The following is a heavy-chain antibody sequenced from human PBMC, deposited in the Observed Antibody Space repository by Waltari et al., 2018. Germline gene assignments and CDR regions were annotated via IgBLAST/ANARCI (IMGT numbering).Heavy chain of an antibody. V-gene: IGHV3-48*03. CDR2: ISSSGSTR. CDR3: ARVMEDYYDSSYPHNGDAFDI. D-gene: IGHD3-22*01. CDR1: GFTFSSYE. Sequence: EVQLVESGGGLVQPGGSLRLSCAASGFTFSSYEMNWVRQAPGKGLEWVSYISSSGSTRYYADAVKGRFTISRDNAKNSLYLQMNSLRAEDTAVYYCARVMEDYYDSSYPHNGDAFDIWGQGTMVTVSS. J-gene: IGHJ3*02.